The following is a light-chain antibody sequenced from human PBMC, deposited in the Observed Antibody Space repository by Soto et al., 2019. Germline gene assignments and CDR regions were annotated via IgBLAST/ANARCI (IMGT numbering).Light chain of an antibody. CDR3: CSSTDYYTSKV. CDR2: DVS. J-gene: IGLJ1*01. V-gene: IGLV2-11*01. CDR1: SSDVGGYKY. Sequence: QSALTQPRSVSGSPGQSVTISCTGTSSDVGGYKYVSWYQQHPGKAPKLMIYDVSKRPSGVPDRFSGSKSGNTASLTISGLQAEDEADYYCCSSTDYYTSKVFGTGTKVTVL.